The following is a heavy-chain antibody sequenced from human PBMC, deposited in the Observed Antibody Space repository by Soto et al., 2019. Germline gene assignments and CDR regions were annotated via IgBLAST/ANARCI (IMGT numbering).Heavy chain of an antibody. V-gene: IGHV3-74*01. D-gene: IGHD3-9*01. J-gene: IGHJ4*02. CDR2: INSEGSST. Sequence: PGGSLRLSCAASGFTVSSYWMHWVRQAPGKGLVWVSRINSEGSSTSYADSVKGRFTISRDNAKNTLYLQMNSLRAEDTAVYYCARAPLKRYFDWSFDYWGQGTLVTVSS. CDR1: GFTVSSYW. CDR3: ARAPLKRYFDWSFDY.